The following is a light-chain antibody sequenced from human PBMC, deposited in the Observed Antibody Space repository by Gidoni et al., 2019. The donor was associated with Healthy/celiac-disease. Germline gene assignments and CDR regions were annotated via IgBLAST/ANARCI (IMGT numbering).Light chain of an antibody. Sequence: IVLTQSPGTLSLSPGERATLSCRASQSVSSSYLNWYQHKPGQAPRLLIYGASIRATGIPDRFSGSGSGTDFTLTISRLEPEDFAVYYCQQYGSLWTFGQGTKVEIK. CDR1: QSVSSSY. J-gene: IGKJ1*01. CDR3: QQYGSLWT. CDR2: GAS. V-gene: IGKV3-20*01.